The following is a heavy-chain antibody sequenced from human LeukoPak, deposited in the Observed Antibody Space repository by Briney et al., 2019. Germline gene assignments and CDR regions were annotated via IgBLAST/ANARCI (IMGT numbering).Heavy chain of an antibody. CDR2: ISWNSGSI. V-gene: IGHV3-9*03. CDR1: GFTFDDYA. CDR3: ARRMAAFDI. J-gene: IGHJ3*02. D-gene: IGHD5-24*01. Sequence: GGSQRLSCAASGFTFDDYAMHWVRQAPGKGLEWVSGISWNSGSIGYADSVKGRFTISRDNAKNSLYLQMNSLRAEDMTLYYCARRMAAFDIWGQGTMVTVSS.